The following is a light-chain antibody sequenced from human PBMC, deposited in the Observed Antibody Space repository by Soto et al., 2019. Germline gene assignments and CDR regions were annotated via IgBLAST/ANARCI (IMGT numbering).Light chain of an antibody. CDR1: QSIGTW. J-gene: IGKJ1*01. CDR2: DAS. Sequence: DIQMTQSPSTLSASVGDRVTITCRASQSIGTWLAWYQHKPGRAPKPLIYDASTLEGGVPSRFSGSRSGTEFTFTISSLQPDDFATYYCQQYNSYSRAFGQGTKVEIK. V-gene: IGKV1-5*01. CDR3: QQYNSYSRA.